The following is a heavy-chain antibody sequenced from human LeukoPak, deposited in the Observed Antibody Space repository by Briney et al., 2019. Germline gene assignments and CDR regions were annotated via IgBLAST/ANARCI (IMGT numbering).Heavy chain of an antibody. CDR2: IYYSGST. CDR1: GGSISSYY. D-gene: IGHD6-6*01. V-gene: IGHV4-59*01. Sequence: PSETLSLTCTVSGGSISSYYWSWIRQPPGKGLEWIGYIYYSGSTNYNPSLKSRVTISVDTSKNQFSLKLSSVTAADTAVYYCARAVAALSWYFDLWGRGTLVTVSS. J-gene: IGHJ2*01. CDR3: ARAVAALSWYFDL.